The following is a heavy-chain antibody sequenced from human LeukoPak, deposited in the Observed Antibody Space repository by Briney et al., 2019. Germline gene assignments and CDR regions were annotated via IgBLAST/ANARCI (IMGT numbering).Heavy chain of an antibody. D-gene: IGHD1-26*01. CDR3: ARLGRRGNWFDP. CDR1: GFTFSSYG. Sequence: GRSLRLSCAASGFTFSSYGMHWVRQAPGKRRERVAVIWYDGSNKYYADSVKGRFTISRDNSKNTLYLQMNSLRAEDTAVYYCARLGRRGNWFDPWGQGTLVTVSS. V-gene: IGHV3-33*01. CDR2: IWYDGSNK. J-gene: IGHJ5*02.